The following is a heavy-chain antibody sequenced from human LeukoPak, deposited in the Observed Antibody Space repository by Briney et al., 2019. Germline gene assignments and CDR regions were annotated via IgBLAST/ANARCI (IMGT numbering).Heavy chain of an antibody. CDR1: GYSISSGYY. CDR3: ARDCYSNYERYFDY. CDR2: IYHSGST. Sequence: SETLSLTCTVSGYSISSGYYWGWIRQPPGKGLEWIGSIYHSGSTYYNPSLKSRVTISVDTSKNQFSLKLSSVTAADTAVYYCARDCYSNYERYFDYWGQGTLVTVSS. J-gene: IGHJ4*02. D-gene: IGHD4-11*01. V-gene: IGHV4-38-2*02.